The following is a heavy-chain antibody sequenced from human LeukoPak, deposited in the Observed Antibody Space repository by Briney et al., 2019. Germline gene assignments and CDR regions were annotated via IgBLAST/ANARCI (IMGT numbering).Heavy chain of an antibody. D-gene: IGHD6-13*01. J-gene: IGHJ4*02. CDR2: IKQDGSEI. V-gene: IGHV3-7*01. CDR1: GFTFRSYW. Sequence: PGGSLRLSCAASGFTFRSYWMSWVRQAPGKGLEWVANIKQDGSEIYYVDSVKGRFTISRDNAKNSLSLQMDSLRAEDTAVYYCAREEARGRQQLNPVWGQGTLVTVSS. CDR3: AREEARGRQQLNPV.